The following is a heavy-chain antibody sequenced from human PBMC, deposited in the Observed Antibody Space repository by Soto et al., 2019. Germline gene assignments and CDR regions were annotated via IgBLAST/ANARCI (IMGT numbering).Heavy chain of an antibody. Sequence: PSETLSLTCTVSGGSISSGDYYWSWIRQPPGKGLEWIGYIYYSGSTYYNPSLKSRVTISVDTSKNQFSLKLSSVTAADTAVYYCAREEGQWLANWFDPWGQGTLVTAPQ. J-gene: IGHJ5*02. D-gene: IGHD6-19*01. CDR1: GGSISSGDYY. CDR3: AREEGQWLANWFDP. CDR2: IYYSGST. V-gene: IGHV4-30-4*01.